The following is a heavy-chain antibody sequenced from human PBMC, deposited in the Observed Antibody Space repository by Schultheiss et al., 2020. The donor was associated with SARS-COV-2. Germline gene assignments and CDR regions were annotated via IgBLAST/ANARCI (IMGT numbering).Heavy chain of an antibody. CDR1: GFTFSSYG. CDR3: ARGGNSPGN. J-gene: IGHJ4*02. V-gene: IGHV3-33*08. D-gene: IGHD2/OR15-2a*01. Sequence: GGSLRLSCAASGFTFSSYGMHWVRQAPGKGLEWVAVIWYDGSNKYYADSVKGRFTISRDNAKNSLYLQMNSLRDEDTAVYYCARGGNSPGNWGQGTLVTVSS. CDR2: IWYDGSNK.